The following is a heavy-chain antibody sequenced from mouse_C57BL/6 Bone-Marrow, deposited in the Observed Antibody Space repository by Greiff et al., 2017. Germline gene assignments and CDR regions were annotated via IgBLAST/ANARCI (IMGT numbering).Heavy chain of an antibody. CDR2: INPNNGGT. CDR1: GYTFTDYY. J-gene: IGHJ4*01. V-gene: IGHV1-26*01. Sequence: VQLQQSGPELVKPGASVKISCKASGYTFTDYYMNWVKQSHGKSLEWIGDINPNNGGTSYNQKFKGKATLTVDKSSSTAYMELRSLTSEDAAVYYSARGAMDYWGRGTSVTVSS. CDR3: ARGAMDY.